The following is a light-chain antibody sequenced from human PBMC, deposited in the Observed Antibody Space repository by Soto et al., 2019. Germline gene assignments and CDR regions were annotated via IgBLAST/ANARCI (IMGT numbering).Light chain of an antibody. CDR1: QSLVNSEGNTY. CDR2: EIS. Sequence: DIVMTQTPLSSPVTLGQAASISCRSSQSLVNSEGNTYLSWLQQRPGQPPRLLIYEISNRFSGVTDIFSGGGAVTDFTRKISRVEAEDVGVYCCMQAAPLCSFVQGTKLEI. V-gene: IGKV2-24*01. CDR3: MQAAPLCS. J-gene: IGKJ2*04.